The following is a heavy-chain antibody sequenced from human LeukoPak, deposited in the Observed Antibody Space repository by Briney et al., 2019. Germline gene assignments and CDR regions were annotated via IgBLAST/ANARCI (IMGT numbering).Heavy chain of an antibody. D-gene: IGHD3-10*01. CDR2: ISCGGVDT. Sequence: GRSLTLACAAAGFTFDNDAMSWVRQAPGKGLEWLATISCGGVDTFYADSVKCRFTISRENSDNTLWLQMNNLRADDTAVYYGARAGLTSYCVSDIGYVDFDQWGQGTLVAVSS. J-gene: IGHJ4*02. V-gene: IGHV3-23*01. CDR3: ARAGLTSYCVSDIGYVDFDQ. CDR1: GFTFDNDA.